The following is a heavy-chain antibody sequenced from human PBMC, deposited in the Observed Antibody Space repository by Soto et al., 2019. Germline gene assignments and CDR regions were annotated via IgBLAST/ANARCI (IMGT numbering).Heavy chain of an antibody. Sequence: ASVKVSCKASGYTFTSYGISWVRQAPGQGLEWMGWISAYNDNTNYAQKLQGRVTMTTDTSTSTAYMKLSSLRSEDTAVYYCARDLTGTRDAFDIWGQGTMVTVSS. CDR1: GYTFTSYG. D-gene: IGHD1-20*01. CDR2: ISAYNDNT. CDR3: ARDLTGTRDAFDI. J-gene: IGHJ3*02. V-gene: IGHV1-18*01.